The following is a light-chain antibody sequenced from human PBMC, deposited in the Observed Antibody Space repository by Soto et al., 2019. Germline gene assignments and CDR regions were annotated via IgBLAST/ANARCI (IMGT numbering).Light chain of an antibody. CDR3: QQYGSSPRT. J-gene: IGKJ1*01. Sequence: EIVLTQSPGTLSLSPGERATLSCRASQSVSSSYVAWYQQKPGQAPRLLIYGSSSRATGIPDRISGSGSGTDFTLTISRLEPEDFEVYCCQQYGSSPRTFGQGTKVDIK. V-gene: IGKV3-20*01. CDR2: GSS. CDR1: QSVSSSY.